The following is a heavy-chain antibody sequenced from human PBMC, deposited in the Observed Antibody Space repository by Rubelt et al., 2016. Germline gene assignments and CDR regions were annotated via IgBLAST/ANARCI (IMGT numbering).Heavy chain of an antibody. D-gene: IGHD3-10*01. CDR2: INPNSGGT. CDR1: GYTFTGYY. Sequence: GAEVKKPGASVKVSCKASGYTFTGYYMHWVRQAPGQGLEWMGWINPNSGGTNYAQKFQGRVTMTRDTSISTAYMELSRLRSDDTAVYYCARDRDYYGSGSYSYYCDYWGQGTLVTVSS. CDR3: ARDRDYYGSGSYSYYCDY. V-gene: IGHV1-2*02. J-gene: IGHJ4*02.